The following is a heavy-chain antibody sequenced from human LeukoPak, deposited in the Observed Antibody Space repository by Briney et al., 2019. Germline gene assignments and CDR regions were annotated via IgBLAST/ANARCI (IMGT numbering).Heavy chain of an antibody. D-gene: IGHD2-2*02. CDR2: IIPIFGTA. Sequence: SVKVSCKASGGTFSSYAISWVRQAPGQGLEWMGGIIPIFGTANYAQKFQGRVTITADESTSTAYMELSSLRSEDTAVYYCARDRGIVVVPAAIRGNWFDPWGQGTLVTVSS. J-gene: IGHJ5*02. CDR3: ARDRGIVVVPAAIRGNWFDP. CDR1: GGTFSSYA. V-gene: IGHV1-69*13.